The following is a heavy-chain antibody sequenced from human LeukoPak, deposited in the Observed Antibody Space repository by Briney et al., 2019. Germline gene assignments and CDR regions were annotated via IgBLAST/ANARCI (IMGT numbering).Heavy chain of an antibody. V-gene: IGHV3-23*01. Sequence: QPGGSLRLSCAASGFTFSSYAMSWVRQAPGKGLEWVSLISGSGGSTYYADSVKGRFTISRDDSKNTLYLQMNSLRAEDTAVFYCAKDRDDYVWGSYLGASDIWGQGTMVTVSS. J-gene: IGHJ3*02. CDR3: AKDRDDYVWGSYLGASDI. D-gene: IGHD3-16*01. CDR1: GFTFSSYA. CDR2: ISGSGGST.